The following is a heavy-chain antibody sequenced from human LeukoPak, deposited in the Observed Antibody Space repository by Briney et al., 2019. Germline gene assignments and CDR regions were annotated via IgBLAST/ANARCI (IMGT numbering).Heavy chain of an antibody. CDR3: ARQGAATTPTRYYFDY. D-gene: IGHD2-15*01. CDR2: INHSGST. CDR1: GGSFSGYY. Sequence: SETLSLTCAVYGGSFSGYYWSWIRQPPGKGLEWIGEINHSGSTNYNPSLKSRVTISVDTSKNQLSLKLSSVTAADTAVYYCARQGAATTPTRYYFDYWGQGTLVTVSS. J-gene: IGHJ4*02. V-gene: IGHV4-34*01.